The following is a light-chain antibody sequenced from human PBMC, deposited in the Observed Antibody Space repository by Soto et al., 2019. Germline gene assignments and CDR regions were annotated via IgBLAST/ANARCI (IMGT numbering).Light chain of an antibody. CDR2: GAS. Sequence: EILMAQSPATLSVSPGERATLSCRASQSVGANLAWSQQNPGQAPRLLIYGASTRATGVPARFSGSDSGTEFTLTISILQPEDCALYYCQQYNSWPLTFGGGTTVQIK. CDR1: QSVGAN. V-gene: IGKV3-15*01. J-gene: IGKJ4*01. CDR3: QQYNSWPLT.